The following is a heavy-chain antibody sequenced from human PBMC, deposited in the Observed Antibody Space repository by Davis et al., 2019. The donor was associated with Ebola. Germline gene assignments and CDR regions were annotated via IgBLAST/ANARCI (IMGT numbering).Heavy chain of an antibody. J-gene: IGHJ4*02. V-gene: IGHV3-23*01. CDR2: ISDSGVST. Sequence: PGGSLRLSCVASGFTFSNYGMSWFRQAPGKGLEWVSVISDSGVSTYYVDSVKGRFTISRDNSKNTLYLQMNSLRAEDTAVYYCAKSVVGFITNFEYWGQGTLVTVSS. D-gene: IGHD3-22*01. CDR3: AKSVVGFITNFEY. CDR1: GFTFSNYG.